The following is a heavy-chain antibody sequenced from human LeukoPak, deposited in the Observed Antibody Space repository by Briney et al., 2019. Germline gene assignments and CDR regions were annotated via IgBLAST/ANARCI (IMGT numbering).Heavy chain of an antibody. CDR3: ARAPFSYGDYFDY. J-gene: IGHJ4*02. CDR2: INSDGSST. D-gene: IGHD4-17*01. V-gene: IGHV3-74*01. CDR1: GFTFSSYW. Sequence: GGSLRLSCAASGFTFSSYWMHSVRQAPGKGLVWVSRINSDGSSTSYADSVKGRFTISRDNAKNTLYLQMNSLRAEDTAVYYCARAPFSYGDYFDYWGQGTLVTVSS.